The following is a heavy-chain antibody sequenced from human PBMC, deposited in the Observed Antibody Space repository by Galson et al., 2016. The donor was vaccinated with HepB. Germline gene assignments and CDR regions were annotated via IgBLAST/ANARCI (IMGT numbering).Heavy chain of an antibody. Sequence: QSGAEVKKPGASVKVSCKAAGYTFTRHGITWVRQAPGQGLEWLGWISSFNGNTNYAQNFQGRVTMTTDTSTTTAYMEMRSLRSDDTAMYYCARGKVRGQADHWGQGTLVTVSS. CDR2: ISSFNGNT. V-gene: IGHV1-18*04. CDR1: GYTFTRHG. D-gene: IGHD3-10*01. J-gene: IGHJ4*02. CDR3: ARGKVRGQADH.